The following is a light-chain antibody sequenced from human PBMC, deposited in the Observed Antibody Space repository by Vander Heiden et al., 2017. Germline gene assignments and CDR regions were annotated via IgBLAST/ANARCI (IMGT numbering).Light chain of an antibody. Sequence: SYELTQPPSVSVSPGQTASITCSGDKLGDKYACWYQQKPGQSPALVIYQDSKRPAGIPERFSGSNSGNTATLTISGTQAMDEADYYCQAWDSSTEVFGTGTKVTAL. V-gene: IGLV3-1*01. CDR1: KLGDKY. CDR3: QAWDSSTEV. CDR2: QDS. J-gene: IGLJ1*01.